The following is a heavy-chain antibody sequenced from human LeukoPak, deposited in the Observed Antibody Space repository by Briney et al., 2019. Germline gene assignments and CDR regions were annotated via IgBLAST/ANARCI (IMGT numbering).Heavy chain of an antibody. CDR1: GFTFSSYS. V-gene: IGHV3-21*01. CDR3: VKDLYYYGSGSPSFAFDI. J-gene: IGHJ3*02. CDR2: ISSSSSYI. D-gene: IGHD3-10*01. Sequence: GGSLRLSCAASGFTFSSYSMNWVRQAPGKGLEWVSSISSSSSYIYYADSVKGRFTISRDNAKNSLYLQMSSLRAEDTAVYYCVKDLYYYGSGSPSFAFDIWGQGTMVTVSS.